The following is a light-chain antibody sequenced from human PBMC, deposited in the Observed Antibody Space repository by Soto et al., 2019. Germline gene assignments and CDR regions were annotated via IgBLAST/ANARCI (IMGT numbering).Light chain of an antibody. J-gene: IGLJ2*01. V-gene: IGLV2-14*03. CDR1: SSDVGAFNF. Sequence: QSVLTQPASLSGSPGQSITISCTGTSSDVGAFNFVSWYQQLPGKAPKLIIYDVRHRPSGVSDRFSGSKSGNTASLTIYGVQAEDEADYYCTSHTTTSPPVLFGGGTKLTVL. CDR3: TSHTTTSPPVL. CDR2: DVR.